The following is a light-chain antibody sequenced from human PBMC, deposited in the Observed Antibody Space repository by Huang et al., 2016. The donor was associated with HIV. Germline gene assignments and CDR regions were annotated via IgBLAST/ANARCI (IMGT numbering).Light chain of an antibody. CDR3: QQRSGRVT. V-gene: IGKV3-11*01. Sequence: DIVLTQSPATLSVFPGDRVTISCRASQNVHNYLAWYQQRPGQAPRLLIYGAAIRPAGISDRFSGTGSGTEFTLTINGLETEDFALYYCQQRSGRVTFGGGTKIEV. J-gene: IGKJ4*01. CDR2: GAA. CDR1: QNVHNY.